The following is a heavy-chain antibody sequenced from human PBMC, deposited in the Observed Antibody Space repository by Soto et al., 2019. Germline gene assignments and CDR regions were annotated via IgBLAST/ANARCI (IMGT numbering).Heavy chain of an antibody. CDR1: GFTFSSYG. Sequence: GGSLRLSCAASGFTFSSYGMHWVRQAPGEGLEWVAVIWYDGSNKYYADSVKGRFTISRDNSKNTLYLQMNSLRAEDTAVYYCARDYYGSGSSMLSLDVWGKGTTVTVSS. V-gene: IGHV3-33*01. D-gene: IGHD3-10*01. CDR2: IWYDGSNK. J-gene: IGHJ6*04. CDR3: ARDYYGSGSSMLSLDV.